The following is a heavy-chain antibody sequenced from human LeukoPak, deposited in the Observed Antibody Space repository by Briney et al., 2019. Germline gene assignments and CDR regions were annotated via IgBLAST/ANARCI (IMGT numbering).Heavy chain of an antibody. CDR1: GFTFSSYG. Sequence: GGSLRLSCAASGFTFSSYGMNWVRQAPGKGLQWVSYISRSSGTIYYADSVKGRFTISRDNAKNSLYLQMDNLSAEDAALYYCARGRGAAAGQTFDYWGQGTLVTVSS. CDR2: ISRSSGTI. D-gene: IGHD6-13*01. J-gene: IGHJ4*02. V-gene: IGHV3-48*04. CDR3: ARGRGAAAGQTFDY.